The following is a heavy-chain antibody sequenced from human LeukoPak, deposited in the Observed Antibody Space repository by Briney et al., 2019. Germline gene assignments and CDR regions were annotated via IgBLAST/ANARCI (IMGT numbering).Heavy chain of an antibody. CDR1: GDSVSGYY. CDR2: THHSGNT. Sequence: SETLSLTCIVSGDSVSGYYWNWIRQPPGKGLEWIGYTHHSGNTLYNPSLKSRVTTSVDTSKNQFSLSLSSVTAADTAVYYCARDSHSSGWYGGYYYGMDVWGQGTTVTVSS. D-gene: IGHD6-19*01. V-gene: IGHV4-59*02. J-gene: IGHJ6*02. CDR3: ARDSHSSGWYGGYYYGMDV.